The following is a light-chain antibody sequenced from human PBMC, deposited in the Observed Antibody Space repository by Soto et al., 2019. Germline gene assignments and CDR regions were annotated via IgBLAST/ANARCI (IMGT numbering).Light chain of an antibody. CDR2: GNS. CDR3: QSYDSSLSAYV. Sequence: QSVLTQPPSLSGAPGQRVTISCTGSSSNIGAGYDVHWYQQLPGTAPKLVIYGNSNRPSGVPDRFSGSKSGTSASLAITGLQAEDEADYYCQSYDSSLSAYVFGTGTKVTVL. J-gene: IGLJ1*01. CDR1: SSNIGAGYD. V-gene: IGLV1-40*01.